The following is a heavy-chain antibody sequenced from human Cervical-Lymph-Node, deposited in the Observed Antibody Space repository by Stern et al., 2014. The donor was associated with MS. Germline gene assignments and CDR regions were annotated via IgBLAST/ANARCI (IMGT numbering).Heavy chain of an antibody. CDR3: ATLGVTTGDFDP. CDR2: IIPILSIT. J-gene: IGHJ5*02. CDR1: GGTFSSSG. Sequence: DQLVESGYEVKKPGSSVRVSCKASGGTFSSSGISWVRQAPGQGLEWMGRIIPILSITNYAQNFQGRVTITADKSTSTAYMELSSLRSEDTAVYYCATLGVTTGDFDPWGQGTLVTVSS. D-gene: IGHD4-17*01. V-gene: IGHV1-69*04.